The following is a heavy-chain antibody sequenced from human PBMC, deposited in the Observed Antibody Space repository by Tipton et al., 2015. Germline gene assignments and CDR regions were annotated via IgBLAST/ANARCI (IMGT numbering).Heavy chain of an antibody. J-gene: IGHJ4*02. CDR2: VYSTGGT. Sequence: TLSLICSVSGDSINRFYWSWIRQSPEKGLEWIGNVYSTGGTHYNPSLRRRVTISVDTSKNQFSLRLISVTAADTAVYFCARGASYYDYWGQGTLVNVSS. CDR3: ARGASYYDY. D-gene: IGHD3-10*01. CDR1: GDSINRFY. V-gene: IGHV4-59*01.